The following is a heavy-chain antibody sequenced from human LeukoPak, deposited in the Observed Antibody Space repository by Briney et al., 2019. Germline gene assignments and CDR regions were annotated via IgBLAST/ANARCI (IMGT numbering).Heavy chain of an antibody. CDR3: AREKGSSSPGYYYYYYMDV. J-gene: IGHJ6*03. CDR2: IYSGGST. D-gene: IGHD6-6*01. Sequence: GGSLRLSCAASGFTVSSNYMSWVRQAPGKGLEWVSVIYSGGSTYYADSVKGRFTISRENSKNTLYLQMNSLRAEDTAVYYCAREKGSSSPGYYYYYYMDVWGKGTTVTVSS. CDR1: GFTVSSNY. V-gene: IGHV3-66*02.